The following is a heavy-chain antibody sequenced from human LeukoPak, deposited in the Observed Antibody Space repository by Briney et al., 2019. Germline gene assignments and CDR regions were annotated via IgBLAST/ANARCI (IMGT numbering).Heavy chain of an antibody. V-gene: IGHV4-59*01. J-gene: IGHJ4*02. CDR3: ARERGYCSGGSCYEKRYYFDY. CDR2: INYSGTT. CDR1: GGSISSYF. D-gene: IGHD2-15*01. Sequence: SETLSLTCTVSGGSISSYFWSWIRQPPGKGLEWIVHINYSGTTNYSPSLKGRVTISADTSKNQFSLKLSSVTAADTAVYYCARERGYCSGGSCYEKRYYFDYWGQGTLVTVSS.